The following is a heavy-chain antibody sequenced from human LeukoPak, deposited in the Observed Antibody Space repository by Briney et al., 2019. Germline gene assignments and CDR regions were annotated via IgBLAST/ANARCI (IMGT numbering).Heavy chain of an antibody. Sequence: ASVKVSCKASGYTFTGYYMHWVRQAPGQGLEWMGWINPNSGGTNYAQKFQGRVTMTRDTSISTAYMELSRLRSDDTAVYYCARVSDTAMVNYYYYMDVWGKGTTVTVSS. CDR1: GYTFTGYY. J-gene: IGHJ6*03. D-gene: IGHD5-18*01. CDR3: ARVSDTAMVNYYYYMDV. CDR2: INPNSGGT. V-gene: IGHV1-2*02.